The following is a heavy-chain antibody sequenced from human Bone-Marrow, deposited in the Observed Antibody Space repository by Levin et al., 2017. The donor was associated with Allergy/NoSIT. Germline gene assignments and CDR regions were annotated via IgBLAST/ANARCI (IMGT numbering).Heavy chain of an antibody. Sequence: SQTLSLTCTVSGDSFSSYYWSWIRQPPGKGLEWIGYIYYTGSTNQNPSLKSRVIISVDTSKNQFSLKLSSVTAADTAVYYCARAGRGYSYGLDYWGQGNLVTVSS. CDR3: ARAGRGYSYGLDY. CDR2: IYYTGST. D-gene: IGHD5-18*01. CDR1: GDSFSSYY. J-gene: IGHJ4*02. V-gene: IGHV4-59*12.